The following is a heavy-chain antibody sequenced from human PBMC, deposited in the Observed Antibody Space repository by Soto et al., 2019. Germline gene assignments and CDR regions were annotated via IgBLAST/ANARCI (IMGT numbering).Heavy chain of an antibody. J-gene: IGHJ4*02. V-gene: IGHV4-39*01. D-gene: IGHD3-10*01. Sequence: SETLSLTCTVSGGSISSSSYYWGWIRQPPGKGLEWIGSIYYSGSTYYNPSLKSRVTISVDTSKNQFSLKLSSVTAADTAVYYCARLVPSGVDYWGQGTLVTVSS. CDR3: ARLVPSGVDY. CDR2: IYYSGST. CDR1: GGSISSSSYY.